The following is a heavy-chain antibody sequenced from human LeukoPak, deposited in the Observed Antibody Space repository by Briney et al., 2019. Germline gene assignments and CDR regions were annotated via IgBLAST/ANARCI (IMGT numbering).Heavy chain of an antibody. CDR1: GYTFTGYD. D-gene: IGHD1-20*01. V-gene: IGHV1-8*01. Sequence: ASVKVSCKTSGYTFTGYDINWVRQAAGQGFEWMGWMHPNSGDTGYAHDLQGRITITRDSSTATVFMELSSLRSEDTAMYYCARGRLNGNVDFWGQGTLVTVSS. CDR2: MHPNSGDT. J-gene: IGHJ4*02. CDR3: ARGRLNGNVDF.